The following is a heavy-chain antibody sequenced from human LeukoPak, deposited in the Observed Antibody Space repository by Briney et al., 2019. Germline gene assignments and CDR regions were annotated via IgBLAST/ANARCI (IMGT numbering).Heavy chain of an antibody. Sequence: ASVKVSSKASGYTFTDYAMNWVRQAPGQGLEWMGWINTNTGNLMYAQGFTGRFVFSLDTSVSTAYLQISSLKADDTAVYYCARNPGYDAFDIWGQGTMVTVSS. CDR3: ARNPGYDAFDI. D-gene: IGHD6-25*01. J-gene: IGHJ3*02. V-gene: IGHV7-4-1*02. CDR1: GYTFTDYA. CDR2: INTNTGNL.